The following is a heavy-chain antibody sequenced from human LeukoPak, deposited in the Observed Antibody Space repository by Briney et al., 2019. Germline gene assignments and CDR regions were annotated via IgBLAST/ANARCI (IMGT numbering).Heavy chain of an antibody. Sequence: PGGSLRLPCAASGFTFSSYGMSWVRQAPGKGLEWVSAISGSGGSTYYADSVKGRFTISRDNSKNTLYLQMNSLRAEDTAVYYCARIREERPDRYYYYYMDVWGKGTTVTISS. CDR2: ISGSGGST. D-gene: IGHD1-1*01. V-gene: IGHV3-23*01. J-gene: IGHJ6*03. CDR1: GFTFSSYG. CDR3: ARIREERPDRYYYYYMDV.